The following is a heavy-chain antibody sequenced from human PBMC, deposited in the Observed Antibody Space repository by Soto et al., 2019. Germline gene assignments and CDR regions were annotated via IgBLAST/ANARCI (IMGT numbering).Heavy chain of an antibody. D-gene: IGHD2-21*02. CDR1: GASISSYY. Sequence: SETLALTCTVSGASISSYYWSWIRQPPGKGLEWIGYIYYSGSTNYHPSLKSRVTMSVDTSKNQFSLKLSSVTAADTAVYYCARVAYCGGDCYRGFDPWGQGTLVTVS. CDR3: ARVAYCGGDCYRGFDP. V-gene: IGHV4-59*12. J-gene: IGHJ5*02. CDR2: IYYSGST.